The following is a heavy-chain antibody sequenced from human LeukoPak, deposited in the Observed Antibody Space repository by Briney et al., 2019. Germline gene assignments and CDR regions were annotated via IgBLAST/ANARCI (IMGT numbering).Heavy chain of an antibody. CDR1: GFTFSDHY. CDR2: TGNRANSYTT. D-gene: IGHD1-26*01. V-gene: IGHV3-72*01. Sequence: PGGSLRLSCAASGFTFSDHYMDWLHQAPGKGLEWVGRTGNRANSYTTEYAASVKGRFTISRDDSKNSLYLQMNSLKTEDTAVYYCAREMGGSFGYWGQGTLVTVSS. CDR3: AREMGGSFGY. J-gene: IGHJ4*02.